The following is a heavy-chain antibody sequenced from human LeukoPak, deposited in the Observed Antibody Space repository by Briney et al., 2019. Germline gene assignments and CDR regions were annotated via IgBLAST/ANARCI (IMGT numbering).Heavy chain of an antibody. V-gene: IGHV3-9*01. CDR1: GFSFDEYA. CDR2: INWSGGSI. J-gene: IGHJ6*04. D-gene: IGHD3-10*02. CDR3: AELGITMIGRV. Sequence: PGRSLRLSCAASGFSFDEYAMHWVRQAPGKGLEWVSGINWSGGSIGYADSVRGRFTISRDNAMNSLYLQMNSLRAEDTAVYYCAELGITMIGRVCGRGTTVTISS.